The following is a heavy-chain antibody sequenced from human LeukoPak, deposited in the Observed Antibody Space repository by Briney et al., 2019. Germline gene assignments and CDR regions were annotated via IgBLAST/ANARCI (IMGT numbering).Heavy chain of an antibody. CDR1: GGSIRNYNNY. J-gene: IGHJ4*02. V-gene: IGHV4-39*07. CDR3: ARDFGAAAGTHDYYFDY. CDR2: VYYTGGT. Sequence: SETLSLTRIVSGGSIRNYNNYWGWLRQPPGKGLEWIGSVYYTGGTYYNPSLQSRITVSVDTSKNQFSLNLSSVTAADTAVYYCARDFGAAAGTHDYYFDYWGQGTLVTVSS. D-gene: IGHD6-13*01.